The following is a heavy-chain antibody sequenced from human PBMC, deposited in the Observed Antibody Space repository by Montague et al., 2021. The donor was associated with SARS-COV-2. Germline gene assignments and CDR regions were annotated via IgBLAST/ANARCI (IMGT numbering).Heavy chain of an antibody. CDR2: ISSSSSYI. CDR1: GFTFSSYS. Sequence: SLRLSCAASGFTFSSYSMNLVRQAPGKGLEWVSSISSSSSYIYXXXSXXXRFXISRDNAKNSLYLQLNSLRAEATAVYYCARGDFDWLLSFHYGMDVWGQGTTVTVSS. CDR3: ARGDFDWLLSFHYGMDV. J-gene: IGHJ6*02. D-gene: IGHD3-9*01. V-gene: IGHV3-21*01.